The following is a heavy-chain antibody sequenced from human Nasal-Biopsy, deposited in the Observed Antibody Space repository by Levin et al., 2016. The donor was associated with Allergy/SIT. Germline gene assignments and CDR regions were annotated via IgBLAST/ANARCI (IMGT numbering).Heavy chain of an antibody. CDR2: IYYTGIT. D-gene: IGHD5-24*01. CDR1: GGSISSYY. Sequence: SETLSLTCTVSGGSISSYYWSWIRQAPGKGLEWIGYIYYTGITNYNPSLKSRVTISVDTSKNQFSLELSSATAADTAVYYCARLQPSSGRGLLGDYWGQGTLVTVSS. CDR3: ARLQPSSGRGLLGDY. J-gene: IGHJ4*02. V-gene: IGHV4-59*12.